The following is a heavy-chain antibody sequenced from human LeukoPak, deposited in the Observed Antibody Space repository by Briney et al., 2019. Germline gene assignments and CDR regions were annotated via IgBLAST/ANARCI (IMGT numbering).Heavy chain of an antibody. Sequence: GASVKVSCKASGGTFSSYAISWVRQAPGQGLEWMGGIIPIFGTANYAQKFQGRVTITADESTSTAYMELSSLRSEDTAVYYCGKNRYSGSLSPFDIWGQGTVVTVSS. CDR2: IIPIFGTA. CDR3: GKNRYSGSLSPFDI. CDR1: GGTFSSYA. V-gene: IGHV1-69*13. D-gene: IGHD1-26*01. J-gene: IGHJ3*02.